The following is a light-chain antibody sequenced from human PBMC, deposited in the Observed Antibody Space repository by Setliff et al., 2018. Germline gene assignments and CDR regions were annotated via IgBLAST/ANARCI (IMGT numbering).Light chain of an antibody. V-gene: IGLV2-14*01. CDR1: SSDVGGYDS. CDR2: EVS. Sequence: QSALTQPASVSGSPGQSITLSCTGTSSDVGGYDSVSWYQQHPGTAPKLIIYEVSHRPSGVSDRFSGSKSGNTASLTISGLQTEDEADYYCSSYSSDNFGVFGTGTKVTV. CDR3: SSYSSDNFGV. J-gene: IGLJ1*01.